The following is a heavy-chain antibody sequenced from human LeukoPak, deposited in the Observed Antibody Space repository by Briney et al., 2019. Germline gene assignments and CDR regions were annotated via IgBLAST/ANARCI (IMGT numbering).Heavy chain of an antibody. CDR1: GFTFSSYW. V-gene: IGHV3-74*01. CDR3: ARDIYYDSSGYYGSVY. Sequence: TGGSLRLSCAASGFTFSSYWMHWVRQAPGKGLVWVSRINSDGSSTSYADSVKGRFTISRDNAKNSLYLQMNSLRAEDTAVYYCARDIYYDSSGYYGSVYWGQEPWSPSPQ. J-gene: IGHJ4*01. D-gene: IGHD3-22*01. CDR2: INSDGSST.